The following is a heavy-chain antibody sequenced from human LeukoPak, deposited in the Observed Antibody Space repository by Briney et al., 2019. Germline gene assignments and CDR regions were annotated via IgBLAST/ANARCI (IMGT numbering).Heavy chain of an antibody. J-gene: IGHJ5*02. Sequence: GGSLRLSCAASGFTFSSYWMSWVRQAPGKGLEWVANIKQDGSEKYYVDSVKGRFTISRDNAKNSLYLQMNSLRAEDTAVYYCARARGIDWLLPRDIRFDPWGQGTLVTVSS. CDR1: GFTFSSYW. CDR3: ARARGIDWLLPRDIRFDP. D-gene: IGHD3-9*01. CDR2: IKQDGSEK. V-gene: IGHV3-7*01.